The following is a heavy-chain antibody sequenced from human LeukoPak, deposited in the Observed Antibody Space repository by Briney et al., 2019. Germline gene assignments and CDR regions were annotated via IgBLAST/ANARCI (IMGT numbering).Heavy chain of an antibody. V-gene: IGHV4-4*02. CDR2: IYHSGST. CDR1: GGSISSSNW. CDR3: ARGISGSYYNGWFDP. J-gene: IGHJ5*02. Sequence: SETLSLTCAVSGGSISSSNWWSWVRQPPGKGLEWIGEIYHSGSTNYNPSLKSRVTISVDTSKNQFSLKLSSVTAADTAVYYCARGISGSYYNGWFDPWGQGTLVTVSS. D-gene: IGHD3-10*01.